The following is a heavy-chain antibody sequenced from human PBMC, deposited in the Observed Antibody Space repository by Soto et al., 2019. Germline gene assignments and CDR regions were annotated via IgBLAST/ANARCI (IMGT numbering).Heavy chain of an antibody. CDR1: GFTFSNCA. CDR2: ISGTGRST. V-gene: IGHV3-23*01. J-gene: IGHJ4*02. Sequence: GGSLRLSCEASGFTFSNCAMSWVRQAPGKGLEWVSGISGTGRSTFYADSVKDRFTISRDNSKNTVYLEMTSLRAEDTAVYYCAKGNTSGWYFFDYWGQGTLVTVS. CDR3: AKGNTSGWYFFDY. D-gene: IGHD6-19*01.